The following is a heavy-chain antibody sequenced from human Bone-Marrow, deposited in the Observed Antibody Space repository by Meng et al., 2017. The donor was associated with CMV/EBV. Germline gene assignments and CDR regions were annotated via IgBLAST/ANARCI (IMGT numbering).Heavy chain of an antibody. CDR2: INGDGTSR. D-gene: IGHD2-21*02. CDR1: GITFSSYW. Sequence: GESPMISGAASGITFSSYWMHWVRQAPGKGLVWVSGINGDGTSRTYADSVKGRFTISRDNAKNTMYVQMNSLRGEDTAVYYCTPQLGEVGTYWGQGTVVTVSS. CDR3: TPQLGEVGTY. J-gene: IGHJ4*02. V-gene: IGHV3-74*01.